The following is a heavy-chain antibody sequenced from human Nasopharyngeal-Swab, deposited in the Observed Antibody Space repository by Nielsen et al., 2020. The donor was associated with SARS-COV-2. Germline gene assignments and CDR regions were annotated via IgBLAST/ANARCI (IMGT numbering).Heavy chain of an antibody. Sequence: GESLKISCAASGFTFSSYGMHWVRQAPGKGLEWVAVISYDGGNKYYADSVKGRFTISRDNSKNTLYLQMNSLRAEDTAVYYCAKGLEMATADYWGQGTLVTVSS. V-gene: IGHV3-30*18. CDR2: ISYDGGNK. CDR1: GFTFSSYG. J-gene: IGHJ4*02. CDR3: AKGLEMATADY. D-gene: IGHD5-24*01.